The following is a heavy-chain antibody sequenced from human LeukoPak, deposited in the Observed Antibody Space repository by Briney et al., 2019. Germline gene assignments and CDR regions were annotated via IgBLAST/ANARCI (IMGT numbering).Heavy chain of an antibody. V-gene: IGHV1-18*01. D-gene: IGHD6-6*01. CDR2: ISAYNGNT. Sequence: GALVKVSCKASGYTFSSYGISWVRQAPGQGLEWMGWISAYNGNTNYAQKLQGRVTMTTDTSTTTAYMELRSLRSDDTAVYYCARTSIAARDSEFDPWGQGTLVTVSS. J-gene: IGHJ5*02. CDR3: ARTSIAARDSEFDP. CDR1: GYTFSSYG.